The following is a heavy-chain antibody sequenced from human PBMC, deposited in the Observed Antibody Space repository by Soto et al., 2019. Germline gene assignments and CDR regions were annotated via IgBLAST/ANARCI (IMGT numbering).Heavy chain of an antibody. Sequence: GESLKISCKGSGYSFTSYWIGWVRQMPGKGLEWMGIIYPGDSDTRYSPSFQGQVTISADKSISTAYLQWSSLKASDTAMYYCARLLWELPYLDAFDIWGQGTMVTVSS. D-gene: IGHD1-26*01. CDR3: ARLLWELPYLDAFDI. J-gene: IGHJ3*02. CDR1: GYSFTSYW. V-gene: IGHV5-51*01. CDR2: IYPGDSDT.